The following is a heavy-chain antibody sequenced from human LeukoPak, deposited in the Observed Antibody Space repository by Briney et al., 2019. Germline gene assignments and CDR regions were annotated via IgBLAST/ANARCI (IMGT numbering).Heavy chain of an antibody. J-gene: IGHJ5*01. Sequence: ASVKVSCKTSGYTFTGYYIHWVRQAPGQGLEWMGRIIPNSVDTKYAQKLQGRVVMSTDTSINTAYMYLNGLTSDDTAVYYCARDRLRGSELRGLDSWGQGTLVTVSS. CDR2: IIPNSVDT. CDR1: GYTFTGYY. CDR3: ARDRLRGSELRGLDS. V-gene: IGHV1-2*06. D-gene: IGHD1-14*01.